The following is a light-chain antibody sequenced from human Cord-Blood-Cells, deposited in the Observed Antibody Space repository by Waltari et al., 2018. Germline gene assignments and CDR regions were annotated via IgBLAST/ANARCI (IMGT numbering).Light chain of an antibody. CDR1: CSTLGSDD. CDR3: AAWDDSLSGPV. Sequence: QSVLTQPPSASGTPRQRVTSSGSGTCSTLGSDDDTWYQQLPGTAPKLPIYRNNPRPSVVPDRFSGSKSGTSASLAISGLRSEDEADYYCAAWDDSLSGPVFGGGTKLTVL. V-gene: IGLV1-47*01. J-gene: IGLJ2*01. CDR2: RNN.